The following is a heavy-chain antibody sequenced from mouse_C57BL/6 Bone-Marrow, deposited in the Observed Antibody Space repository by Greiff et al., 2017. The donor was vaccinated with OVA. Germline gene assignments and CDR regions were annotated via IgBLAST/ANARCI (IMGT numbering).Heavy chain of an antibody. J-gene: IGHJ2*01. V-gene: IGHV5-4*01. D-gene: IGHD1-1*01. CDR1: GFTFSSYA. Sequence: EVKLVESGGGLVKPGGSLKLSCAASGFTFSSYAMSWVRQTPEKRLEWVATISDGGSYTYYPDNVKGRFTISRDNAKNNLYLQMSHLKSEDTAMYYCARDRGLYYYGSSSFDYWGQGTTLTVSS. CDR3: ARDRGLYYYGSSSFDY. CDR2: ISDGGSYT.